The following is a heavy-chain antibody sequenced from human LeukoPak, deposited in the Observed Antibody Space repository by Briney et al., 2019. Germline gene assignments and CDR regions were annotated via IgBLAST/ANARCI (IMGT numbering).Heavy chain of an antibody. CDR3: ARAGTESKWGLPRADYYYMDV. V-gene: IGHV1-2*02. J-gene: IGHJ6*03. CDR1: GYTFSDYY. Sequence: ASVKVSCKAYGYTFSDYYIHWVRQAPGQGLEWMGWTNPNSGDTNYAQKFQGRVTMTRDTSISTASMELTNLRSDDTALYYCARAGTESKWGLPRADYYYMDVWGKGTTVTVSS. D-gene: IGHD7-27*01. CDR2: TNPNSGDT.